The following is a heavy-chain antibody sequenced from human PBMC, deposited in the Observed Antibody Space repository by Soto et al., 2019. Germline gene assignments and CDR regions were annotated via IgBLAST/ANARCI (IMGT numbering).Heavy chain of an antibody. CDR2: IYYSGST. CDR1: GGSISSYY. V-gene: IGHV4-59*01. CDR3: AGREYCSSTSCYFYYYYGMDV. D-gene: IGHD2-2*01. Sequence: PSETLSLTCTVSGGSISSYYWSWIRQPPGKGLEWIGYIYYSGSTNYNPSLKSRVTISVDTSKNQFSLKLSSVTAADTAVYYCAGREYCSSTSCYFYYYYGMDVWGQGTTVTVSS. J-gene: IGHJ6*02.